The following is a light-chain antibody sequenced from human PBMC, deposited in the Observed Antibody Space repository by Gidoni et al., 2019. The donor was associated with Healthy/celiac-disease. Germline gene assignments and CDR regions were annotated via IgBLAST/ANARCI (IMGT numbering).Light chain of an antibody. CDR1: QSVSSY. Sequence: VLTQSPATLSLSPGESATLSCRASQSVSSYLAWYQQKPGQAPRLLIYDASNRATGIPARFSGSGYGTDFTLTISSLEPEDFAVYYCQQRSNWPALTFGGGTKVEIK. CDR2: DAS. V-gene: IGKV3-11*01. J-gene: IGKJ4*01. CDR3: QQRSNWPALT.